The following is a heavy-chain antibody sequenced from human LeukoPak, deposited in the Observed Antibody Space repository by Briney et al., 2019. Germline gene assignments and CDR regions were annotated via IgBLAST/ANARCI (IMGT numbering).Heavy chain of an antibody. CDR3: ARDEV. J-gene: IGHJ4*02. CDR2: ISYDGSNK. Sequence: AGGSLRLSRAASGFTFSSYAMHWVRQAPGKGLEWVAVISYDGSNKYYADSVKGRFTISRDNSKNSLYLQMNSLRAEDTAVYYCARDEVWGQGTLVTVSS. V-gene: IGHV3-30-3*01. CDR1: GFTFSSYA.